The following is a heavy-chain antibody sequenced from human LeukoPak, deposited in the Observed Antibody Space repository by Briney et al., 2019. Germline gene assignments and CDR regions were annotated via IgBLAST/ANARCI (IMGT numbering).Heavy chain of an antibody. CDR3: AKRPRKAYSSGWCDY. CDR1: GFTFSSYG. D-gene: IGHD6-19*01. J-gene: IGHJ4*02. V-gene: IGHV3-33*06. CDR2: IWYDGSNK. Sequence: GRSLRLSCAASGFTFSSYGMHWVRQAPGKGLEWVAVIWYDGSNKYYADSVKGRFTISRDNSKNTLYLQMNSLRAEDTAVYYCAKRPRKAYSSGWCDYWGQGTLVTVSS.